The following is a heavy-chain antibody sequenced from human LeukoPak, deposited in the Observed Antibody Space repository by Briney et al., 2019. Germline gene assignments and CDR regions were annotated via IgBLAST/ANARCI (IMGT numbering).Heavy chain of an antibody. CDR3: AREGRWLPSY. CDR1: GYTFTSYY. V-gene: IGHV1-46*01. Sequence: GASVKVSCKASGYTFTSYYMHWVRQAPGQGLEWMGIINPSGGSTSYAQKFQGRVTMTRDTSKNQFSLKLSSVTAADTAVYYCAREGRWLPSYWGQGTLVTVSS. J-gene: IGHJ4*02. CDR2: INPSGGST. D-gene: IGHD5-24*01.